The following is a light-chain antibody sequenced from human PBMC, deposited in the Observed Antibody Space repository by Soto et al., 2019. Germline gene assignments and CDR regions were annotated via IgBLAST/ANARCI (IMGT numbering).Light chain of an antibody. Sequence: QSVLTQPPSVSAAPGQKVTISCSGSSSNIGNNYVSWYQQLPGTAPKLLIYENNKRPSGIPDRFSGSKSGTSATLGITGLQNGDEADYYCGTLDISLSAYVFGGGTQLTVL. CDR1: SSNIGNNY. CDR2: ENN. V-gene: IGLV1-51*02. J-gene: IGLJ3*02. CDR3: GTLDISLSAYV.